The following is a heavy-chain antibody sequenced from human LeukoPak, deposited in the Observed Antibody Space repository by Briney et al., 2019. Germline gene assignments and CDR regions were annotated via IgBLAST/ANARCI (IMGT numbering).Heavy chain of an antibody. D-gene: IGHD6-19*01. Sequence: SETLSLTCTVSGGSISSYHWSWIRQPPGKGPEWIGYIHYSGSTTYNPSLKSRVTISVDTSKNQFSLRLSSVTAADTAVYYCTRGNGWYYYWGQGTLVTVSS. V-gene: IGHV4-59*01. J-gene: IGHJ4*02. CDR1: GGSISSYH. CDR3: TRGNGWYYY. CDR2: IHYSGST.